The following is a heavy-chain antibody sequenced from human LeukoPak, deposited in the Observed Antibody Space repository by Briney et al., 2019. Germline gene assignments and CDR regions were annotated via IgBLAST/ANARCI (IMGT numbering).Heavy chain of an antibody. Sequence: GGSLRLSCAASGFTFSSYAMSWVRQAPGKGLEWVSGISWNSGSIGYADSVKGRFTIPRDNAKNSLYLQMNSLRAEDTAVYYCARDLLATPFYYDSSGNVDYWGQGTLVTVSS. D-gene: IGHD3-22*01. J-gene: IGHJ4*02. CDR3: ARDLLATPFYYDSSGNVDY. CDR1: GFTFSSYA. V-gene: IGHV3-9*01. CDR2: ISWNSGSI.